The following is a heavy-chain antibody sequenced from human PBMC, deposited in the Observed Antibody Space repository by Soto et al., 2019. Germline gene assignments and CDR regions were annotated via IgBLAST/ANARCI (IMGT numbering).Heavy chain of an antibody. V-gene: IGHV3-23*01. Sequence: GGSLRLSCAASGFTFSSYAMSWVRQAPGKGLEWVSAISGSGGSTYYADSVKGRFTISRDNSKNTMYLQMNSLRAEDTAVYYCATGVIRWIFDYWGQGTLVTVSS. CDR2: ISGSGGST. D-gene: IGHD2-21*01. CDR1: GFTFSSYA. J-gene: IGHJ4*02. CDR3: ATGVIRWIFDY.